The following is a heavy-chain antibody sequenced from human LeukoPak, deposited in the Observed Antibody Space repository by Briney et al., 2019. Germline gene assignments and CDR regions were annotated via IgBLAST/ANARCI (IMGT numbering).Heavy chain of an antibody. V-gene: IGHV1-2*02. J-gene: IGHJ5*02. CDR1: GYTFTGYN. CDR2: INPNSGGT. Sequence: GASVKVSCKASGYTFTGYNMHWVRQAPGQGLEWMGWINPNSGGTNYAQKFQGRVTMTRDTSISTAYMELSRLRSDDTAVYYCARDSTGYSGYVRFDPWGQGTLVTVSS. D-gene: IGHD5-12*01. CDR3: ARDSTGYSGYVRFDP.